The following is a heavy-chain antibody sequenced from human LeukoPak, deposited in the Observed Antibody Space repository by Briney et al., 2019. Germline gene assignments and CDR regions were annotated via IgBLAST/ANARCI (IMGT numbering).Heavy chain of an antibody. CDR1: GYTFTSYY. V-gene: IGHV1-18*04. J-gene: IGHJ4*02. CDR3: ARVRESGLIDY. Sequence: GASVKVSCKASGYTFTSYYMHWVRQAPGQGLEWMGWVSAYNGNTNYAQKLQGRVTMTTDTSTSTAYMELRSLRSDDTAVYYCARVRESGLIDYWGQGTLVTVSS. D-gene: IGHD2-8*02. CDR2: VSAYNGNT.